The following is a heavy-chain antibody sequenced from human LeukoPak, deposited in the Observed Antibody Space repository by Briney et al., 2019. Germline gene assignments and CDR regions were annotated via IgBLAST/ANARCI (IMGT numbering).Heavy chain of an antibody. Sequence: GGSLRLSCAASGFTFSSYGMHWVRQAPGKGLEWVAVISYDGSNKYYADSVKGRFTISRDNSKNTLYLQMNSLRAEDTAVYYCARGSYCSSTSCYTFSLNYYYYGMDVWGQGTTVTVSS. CDR2: ISYDGSNK. CDR1: GFTFSSYG. CDR3: ARGSYCSSTSCYTFSLNYYYYGMDV. J-gene: IGHJ6*02. D-gene: IGHD2-2*02. V-gene: IGHV3-30*19.